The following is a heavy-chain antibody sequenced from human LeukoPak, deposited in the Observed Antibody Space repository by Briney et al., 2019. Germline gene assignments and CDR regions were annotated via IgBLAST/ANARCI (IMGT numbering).Heavy chain of an antibody. CDR3: VRASARGKWELQEVVY. D-gene: IGHD1-26*01. Sequence: GASVKVSCKASGYTFTSYYMHWVRQAPGRGREWMGIINPSGGSTSYAQKFQGRVTMTRDTSTSTVYMELSSLRSEDTAVYYCVRASARGKWELQEVVYWGQGTLVTVSS. J-gene: IGHJ4*02. CDR1: GYTFTSYY. CDR2: INPSGGST. V-gene: IGHV1-46*01.